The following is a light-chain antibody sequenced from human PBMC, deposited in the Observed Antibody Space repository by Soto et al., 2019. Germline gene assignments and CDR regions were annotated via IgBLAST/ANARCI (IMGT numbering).Light chain of an antibody. CDR3: SSYTSGSTLVV. CDR2: DVS. Sequence: QSALTQPPSASGSPGQSVTISCTGTSSDVGAYNYVSWYQQHPGKAPKLMIYDVSKRPSGVSNRFSGSKSDNTASLTISGLQAEDEADYYCSSYTSGSTLVVFGGGTKLTVL. CDR1: SSDVGAYNY. V-gene: IGLV2-14*01. J-gene: IGLJ2*01.